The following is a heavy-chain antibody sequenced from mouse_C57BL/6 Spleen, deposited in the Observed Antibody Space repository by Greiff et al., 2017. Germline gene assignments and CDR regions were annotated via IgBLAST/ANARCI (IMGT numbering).Heavy chain of an antibody. CDR2: IDPSDSET. Sequence: QVQLQQPGAELVRPGSSVKLSCKASGYTFTSYWMHWVKQRPIQGLEWIGNIDPSDSETHYNQKFKDKATLTVDKSSSTASMQISSLTSEDSAVYYCARDYYGSSYGYWGQGTTLTVSS. J-gene: IGHJ2*01. CDR1: GYTFTSYW. V-gene: IGHV1-52*01. CDR3: ARDYYGSSYGY. D-gene: IGHD1-1*01.